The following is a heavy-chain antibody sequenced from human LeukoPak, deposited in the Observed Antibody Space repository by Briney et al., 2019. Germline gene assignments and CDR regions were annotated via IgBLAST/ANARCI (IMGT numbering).Heavy chain of an antibody. J-gene: IGHJ5*02. CDR3: ARDLYAELPALLGP. CDR2: IYSGGTT. Sequence: GGSLRLSCAVSGFIVSSKYMSWVRQAPGKGPEWVSVIYSGGTTFYADSVKGRFTISRDNSRNTLYLHMNSLRAEDTAVYYCARDLYAELPALLGPWGQGTLVTVSS. CDR1: GFIVSSKY. D-gene: IGHD1-7*01. V-gene: IGHV3-53*01.